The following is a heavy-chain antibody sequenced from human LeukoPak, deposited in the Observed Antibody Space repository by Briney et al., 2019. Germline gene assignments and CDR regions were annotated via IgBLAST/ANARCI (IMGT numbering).Heavy chain of an antibody. Sequence: PGGSLRLSCAASGFIFSNYAIHWVRQAPGKGLEWVAAVSYDGNLQHYADAVKGRFTVSRDNSKNTLYLQMNSLRAEDTAVYYCAKEWLLGWFDPWGQGTLVTVSS. D-gene: IGHD5-24*01. CDR1: GFIFSNYA. CDR2: VSYDGNLQ. J-gene: IGHJ5*02. V-gene: IGHV3-30*18. CDR3: AKEWLLGWFDP.